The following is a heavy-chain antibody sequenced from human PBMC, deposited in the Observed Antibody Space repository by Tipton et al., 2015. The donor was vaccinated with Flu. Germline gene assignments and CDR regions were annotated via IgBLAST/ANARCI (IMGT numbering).Heavy chain of an antibody. CDR2: IYYSGST. Sequence: TLSLTCTVSGGSNSSYYWSWIRQPPGKGLEWIGYIYYSGSTNYNPSLKSRVTISVDTSKNQFSLKLSSVTAADTAVYYCARDYYGSGYDAFNIWGQGTMVTVSS. CDR3: ARDYYGSGYDAFNI. J-gene: IGHJ3*02. V-gene: IGHV4-59*01. D-gene: IGHD3-10*01. CDR1: GGSNSSYY.